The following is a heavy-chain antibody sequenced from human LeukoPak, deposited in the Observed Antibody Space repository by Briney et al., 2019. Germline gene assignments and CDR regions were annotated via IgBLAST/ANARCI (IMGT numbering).Heavy chain of an antibody. CDR3: AKDGGPIVGATFDY. V-gene: IGHV3-30*02. J-gene: IGHJ4*02. D-gene: IGHD1-26*01. Sequence: PGGSLRLSCAASGFTFSSYGMHWVRQAPCRGREWVTFIRYDGSNKYYADSVKGRFTISRDNSKNTLYLRMNSLRAEDTAVYYCAKDGGPIVGATFDYWGQGTLVTVSS. CDR2: IRYDGSNK. CDR1: GFTFSSYG.